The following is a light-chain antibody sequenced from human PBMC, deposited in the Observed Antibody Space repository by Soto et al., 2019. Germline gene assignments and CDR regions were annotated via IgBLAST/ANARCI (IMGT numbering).Light chain of an antibody. CDR2: WAS. CDR3: QQYHSDPIT. V-gene: IGKV4-1*01. J-gene: IGKJ5*01. CDR1: QSVLSTSNNKNY. Sequence: DFVMTQSLESVAVSLGGRATINCKSSQSVLSTSNNKNYLAWFQHKPGQPPKLVIYWASVRASGVPDRFSGSGSGTDFTLTISSLQAEDVAVYYCQQYHSDPITFGQGTRLEIK.